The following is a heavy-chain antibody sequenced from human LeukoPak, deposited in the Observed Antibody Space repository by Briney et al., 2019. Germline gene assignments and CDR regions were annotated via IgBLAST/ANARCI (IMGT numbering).Heavy chain of an antibody. D-gene: IGHD3-3*01. J-gene: IGHJ5*02. CDR1: GFTFDDYA. CDR3: ARGRGLTIFGVISWFDP. CDR2: ISWNSGNI. V-gene: IGHV3-9*01. Sequence: GRSLRLSSAASGFTFDDYAMHWVRQAPGKGLEWVSGISWNSGNIGYADSVKGRFTISRDNAKNSLYLQMNSLRAEDTAVYYCARGRGLTIFGVISWFDPWGQGTLVTVSS.